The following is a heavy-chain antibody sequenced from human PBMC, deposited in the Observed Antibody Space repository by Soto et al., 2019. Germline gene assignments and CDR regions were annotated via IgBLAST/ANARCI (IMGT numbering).Heavy chain of an antibody. CDR2: INPNSGGT. Sequence: ASVKVSCKASGYTFTGYYMHWVRQAPGQGLEWMGWINPNSGGTNYAQKFQGWVTMTRDTSISPAYLELSRLRSHDTAVYYCARGEETARVYYYYYYGMDDWGQGTMVTVSS. CDR3: ARGEETARVYYYYYYGMDD. J-gene: IGHJ6*02. D-gene: IGHD5-18*01. V-gene: IGHV1-2*04. CDR1: GYTFTGYY.